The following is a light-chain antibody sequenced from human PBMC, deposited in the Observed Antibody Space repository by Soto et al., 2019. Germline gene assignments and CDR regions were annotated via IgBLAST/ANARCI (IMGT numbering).Light chain of an antibody. CDR2: KVS. Sequence: VVMSQSPRSLPVPLGPPASISGRSSPSPVFSDGDTYLSWFQQRPGQAPRRLIYKVSNRDSGVPDRFSGSGSGTDFTLIISRVEAEDVGVYYCMQGSHWPGTLGQGTKVDIK. CDR1: PSPVFSDGDTY. J-gene: IGKJ1*01. CDR3: MQGSHWPGT. V-gene: IGKV2-30*01.